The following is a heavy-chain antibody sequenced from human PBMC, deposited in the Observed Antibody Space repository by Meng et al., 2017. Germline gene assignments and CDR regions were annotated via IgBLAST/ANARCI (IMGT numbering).Heavy chain of an antibody. CDR2: IIPIFGTA. Sequence: SVKVSCKASGGTFSSYAISWVRQAPGQGLEWMGGIIPIFGTANYAQKFQGRVTITADESTSTAYMELSSLRAEDTAVYYCAKAYYYDSSGYFPLGAFDIWGQGTMVTVSS. V-gene: IGHV1-69*13. D-gene: IGHD3-22*01. CDR3: AKAYYYDSSGYFPLGAFDI. CDR1: GGTFSSYA. J-gene: IGHJ3*02.